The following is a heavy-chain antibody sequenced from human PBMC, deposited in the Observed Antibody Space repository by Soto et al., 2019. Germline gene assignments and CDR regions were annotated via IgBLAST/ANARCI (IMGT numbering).Heavy chain of an antibody. Sequence: QVQLVQSGAEVKKPGSSVKGSCKASGGTFSSYTISWVRQAPGQGLEWMGRIIPILGIANYAQKFQGRVTITADKSTSTAYMELSSLRSEDTAVYYCARDRGDGGNSYWGQGTLVTVSS. D-gene: IGHD2-21*02. CDR3: ARDRGDGGNSY. V-gene: IGHV1-69*08. CDR1: GGTFSSYT. CDR2: IIPILGIA. J-gene: IGHJ4*02.